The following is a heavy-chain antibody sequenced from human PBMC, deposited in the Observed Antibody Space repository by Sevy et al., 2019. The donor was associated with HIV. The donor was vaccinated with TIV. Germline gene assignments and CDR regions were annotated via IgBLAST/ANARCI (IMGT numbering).Heavy chain of an antibody. CDR2: SRNKANGYTT. CDR3: ARSDSSGYSSLDY. Sequence: GGSLRLSCVASGFTFNDNYMDWVRQAPGKGLEWVGRSRNKANGYTTEYAASLKVRLTVSSDDSKNSVYLQMNSLKTEETAVYYCARSDSSGYSSLDYWGQGTLVTVSS. J-gene: IGHJ4*02. CDR1: GFTFNDNY. D-gene: IGHD3-22*01. V-gene: IGHV3-72*01.